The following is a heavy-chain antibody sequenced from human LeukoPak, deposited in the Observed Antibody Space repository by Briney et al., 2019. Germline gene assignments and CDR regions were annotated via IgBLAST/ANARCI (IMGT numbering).Heavy chain of an antibody. Sequence: GGSLRLSCAASGFTFDDYGMHWVRQAPGKGLEWVSGISWNCGSIGYADSVKGRFTISRDNAKSTLYLQMNSLRADDMALYYCTKASGYSSGAVDYWGQGTPVTVSS. CDR3: TKASGYSSGAVDY. CDR1: GFTFDDYG. D-gene: IGHD5-18*01. CDR2: ISWNCGSI. J-gene: IGHJ4*02. V-gene: IGHV3-9*03.